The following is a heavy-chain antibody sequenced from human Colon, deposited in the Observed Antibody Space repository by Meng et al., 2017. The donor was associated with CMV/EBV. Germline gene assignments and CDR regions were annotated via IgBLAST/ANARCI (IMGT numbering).Heavy chain of an antibody. CDR1: GFTFTSYA. V-gene: IGHV3-23*01. Sequence: GESLKISCAASGFTFTSYAMSWVRQAPGKGLEWVSSISGSGRTIYYADSVKGRFTVSRDSSNSTLFLEMNSLRAEDTARYYCARGVIAVGQRHYFDHWGQGTLVTVSS. D-gene: IGHD6-19*01. CDR2: ISGSGRTI. J-gene: IGHJ4*02. CDR3: ARGVIAVGQRHYFDH.